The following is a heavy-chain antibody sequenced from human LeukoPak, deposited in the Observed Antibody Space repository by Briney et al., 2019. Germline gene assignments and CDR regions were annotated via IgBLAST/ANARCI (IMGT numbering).Heavy chain of an antibody. V-gene: IGHV1-18*01. D-gene: IGHD3-3*01. CDR1: GYTFTNYG. J-gene: IGHJ4*02. Sequence: ASVKVSCKASGYTFTNYGISWVRQAPGQGLEWMGWISAYSGNTNYAQNLQGRVTMTTDTSTSTAYMELRSLRSDDTAVYYCARDGPLGGGVLEWFFDYWGQGTLVTVSS. CDR2: ISAYSGNT. CDR3: ARDGPLGGGVLEWFFDY.